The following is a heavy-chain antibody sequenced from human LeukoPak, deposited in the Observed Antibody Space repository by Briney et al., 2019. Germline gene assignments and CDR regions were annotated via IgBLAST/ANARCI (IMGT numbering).Heavy chain of an antibody. CDR1: GYTFTGYY. CDR2: INPNSGGT. V-gene: IGHV1-2*06. J-gene: IGHJ5*02. Sequence: ASVKVSCKASGYTFTGYYMHWVRQAPGQGLEWMGRINPNSGGTNYAQKFQGRVTMPRDTSISTAYMEPSRLRSDDTAVYYCARGVSIAARREYNWFDPWGQGTLVTVSS. D-gene: IGHD6-6*01. CDR3: ARGVSIAARREYNWFDP.